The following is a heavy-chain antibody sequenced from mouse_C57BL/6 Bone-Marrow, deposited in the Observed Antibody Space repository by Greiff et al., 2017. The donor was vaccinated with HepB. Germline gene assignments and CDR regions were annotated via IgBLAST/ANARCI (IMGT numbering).Heavy chain of an antibody. CDR3: ARGRSNFLDY. CDR2: IYPGDGDT. D-gene: IGHD2-5*01. J-gene: IGHJ2*01. CDR1: GYAFSSYW. V-gene: IGHV1-80*01. Sequence: VMLVESGAELVKPGASVKISCKASGYAFSSYWMNWVKQRPGKGLEWIGQIYPGDGDTNYNGKFKGKATLTADKSSSTAYMQLSSLTSEDSAVYFCARGRSNFLDYWGQGTTLTVSS.